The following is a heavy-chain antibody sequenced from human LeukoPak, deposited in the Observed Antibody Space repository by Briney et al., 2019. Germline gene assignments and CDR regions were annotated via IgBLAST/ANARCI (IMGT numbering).Heavy chain of an antibody. J-gene: IGHJ4*02. V-gene: IGHV4-39*01. D-gene: IGHD4-17*01. CDR2: IYYSGST. Sequence: SETLSLTCIVSGGSISSSSYYWGWIRQPPGKGLEWIGSIYYSGSTYYNPSLKSRVTISVDTSKNQFSLKLSSVTAADTAVYYWARQGSDYGEYVVDYWGQGTLVTVSS. CDR1: GGSISSSSYY. CDR3: ARQGSDYGEYVVDY.